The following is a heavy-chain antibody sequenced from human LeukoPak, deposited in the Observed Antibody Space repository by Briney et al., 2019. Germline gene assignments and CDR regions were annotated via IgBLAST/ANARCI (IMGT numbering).Heavy chain of an antibody. CDR1: GGSFSVYY. CDR2: INHSGST. CDR3: ARGRGSSSWYYFDY. V-gene: IGHV4-34*01. D-gene: IGHD6-13*01. J-gene: IGHJ4*02. Sequence: SETLSLTCAVYGGSFSVYYWSWIRQPPGKGLEWIGEINHSGSTNYNPSLKSRVTISVDTSKNQFSLKLSSVTAADTAVYYCARGRGSSSWYYFDYWGQGTLVTVSS.